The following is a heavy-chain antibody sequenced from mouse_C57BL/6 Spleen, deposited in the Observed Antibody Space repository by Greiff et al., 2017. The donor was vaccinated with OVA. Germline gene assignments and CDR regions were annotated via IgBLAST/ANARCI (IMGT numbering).Heavy chain of an antibody. CDR2: ISSGGDYI. D-gene: IGHD2-1*01. J-gene: IGHJ1*03. Sequence: EVQLVESGEGLVKPGGSLKLSCAASGFTFSSYAMSWVRQTPEQRLEWVAYISSGGDYIYYADTVKGRVTISRDNARNTLYLQMSSLKSEDTAMYYCTRDGNYGYFDVWGTGTTVTVSS. CDR3: TRDGNYGYFDV. CDR1: GFTFSSYA. V-gene: IGHV5-9-1*02.